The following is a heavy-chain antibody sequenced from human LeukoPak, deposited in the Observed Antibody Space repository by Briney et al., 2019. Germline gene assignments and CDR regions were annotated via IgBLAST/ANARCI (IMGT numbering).Heavy chain of an antibody. D-gene: IGHD1-7*01. Sequence: GGSLRLSCAAFGFTFSDYAMHWVRQAPGKGLERVALISYDGSKEYYADSVKGRFTISRDNSRNTLYLQMNSLRAEDTAVYYCAKVRVVFNWNYAYYFDNWGQGTLVTVSS. J-gene: IGHJ4*02. CDR2: ISYDGSKE. CDR3: AKVRVVFNWNYAYYFDN. CDR1: GFTFSDYA. V-gene: IGHV3-30*18.